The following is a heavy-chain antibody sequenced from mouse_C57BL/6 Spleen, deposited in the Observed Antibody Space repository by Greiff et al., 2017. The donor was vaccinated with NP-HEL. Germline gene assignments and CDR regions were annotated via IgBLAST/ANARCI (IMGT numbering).Heavy chain of an antibody. CDR3: ARSGGLGNYGYAMDY. Sequence: EVKLMESGPELVKPGASVKISCKASGYSFTDYNMNWVKQSNGKSLEWIGVINPNYGTTSYNQKFKGKATLTVDQSSSTAYMQLNSLTSEDSAVYYCARSGGLGNYGYAMDYWGQGTSVTVSS. CDR2: INPNYGTT. J-gene: IGHJ4*01. D-gene: IGHD2-1*01. V-gene: IGHV1-39*01. CDR1: GYSFTDYN.